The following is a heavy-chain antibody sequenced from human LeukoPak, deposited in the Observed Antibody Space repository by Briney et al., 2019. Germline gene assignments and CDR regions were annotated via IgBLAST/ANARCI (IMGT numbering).Heavy chain of an antibody. Sequence: PGGSLRLSCAASGFTFSTYAMSWVRQAPGKGLEWVSGISGSGGSTFSADSVKGRFTSTRDNSKNTLYPQMNSLRAEDTAVYFCAKHLTMVRGVAFDAFDIWGQGTMVSVSS. D-gene: IGHD3-10*01. V-gene: IGHV3-23*01. CDR1: GFTFSTYA. CDR3: AKHLTMVRGVAFDAFDI. CDR2: ISGSGGST. J-gene: IGHJ3*02.